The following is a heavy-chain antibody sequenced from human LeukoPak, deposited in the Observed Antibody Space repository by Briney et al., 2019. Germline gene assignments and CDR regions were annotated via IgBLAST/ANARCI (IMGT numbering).Heavy chain of an antibody. D-gene: IGHD4-17*01. Sequence: SETLSLTCTVSGGSISSSSYYWGWIRQPPGKGLEWIGSIYYSGSTYYNPSLKSRVTISVDTSKNQFSLKLSSVTAADTAVYYSAREYGDSPLGYWGQGTLVTVSS. J-gene: IGHJ4*02. CDR1: GGSISSSSYY. CDR2: IYYSGST. CDR3: AREYGDSPLGY. V-gene: IGHV4-39*07.